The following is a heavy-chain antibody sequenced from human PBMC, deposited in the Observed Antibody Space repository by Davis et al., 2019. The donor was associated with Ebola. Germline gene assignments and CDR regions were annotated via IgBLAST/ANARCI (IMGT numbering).Heavy chain of an antibody. V-gene: IGHV4-59*01. D-gene: IGHD1-7*01. Sequence: SETLSLTCTVSGGSISSYYWSWIRQPPGKGLEWIGYIYYSGSTNYNPSLKSRVAISVDTSKNQFSLKLSSVTAADTAVYYCARIVPIANWNYPVDYYYGMDVWGQGTTVTVSS. CDR2: IYYSGST. CDR3: ARIVPIANWNYPVDYYYGMDV. J-gene: IGHJ6*02. CDR1: GGSISSYY.